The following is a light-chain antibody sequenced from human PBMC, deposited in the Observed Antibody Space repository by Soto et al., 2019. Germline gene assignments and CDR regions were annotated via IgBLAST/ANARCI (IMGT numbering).Light chain of an antibody. V-gene: IGKV1-5*03. CDR1: QSISSW. Sequence: DIQMTQSTSTLSASVGDRVTITCRASQSISSWLAWYQQKPGKAPKLLIYKASSLESGDPSRFSGTGSGTEITLTISSLQPDDFATYYCHQSNSYATVCFGGGTKVEIK. J-gene: IGKJ4*01. CDR2: KAS. CDR3: HQSNSYATVC.